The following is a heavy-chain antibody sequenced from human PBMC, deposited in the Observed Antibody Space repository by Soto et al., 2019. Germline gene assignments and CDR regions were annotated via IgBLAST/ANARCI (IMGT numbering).Heavy chain of an antibody. CDR1: GFTFSGYG. CDR2: IWYDGSNK. V-gene: IGHV3-33*01. J-gene: IGHJ4*02. D-gene: IGHD3-9*01. Sequence: GGSLRLSCAASGFTFSGYGMHWVRQAPGKGLEWVAVIWYDGSNKYYADSVKGRFTISRDNSKNTLYLQMNSLRAEDTAVYYCARAEAPSLTYYDILTGYFDYWGQGTLVTVSS. CDR3: ARAEAPSLTYYDILTGYFDY.